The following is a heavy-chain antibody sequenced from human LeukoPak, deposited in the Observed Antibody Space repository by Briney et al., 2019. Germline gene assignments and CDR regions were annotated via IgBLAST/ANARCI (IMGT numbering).Heavy chain of an antibody. CDR2: ISSSGSTI. D-gene: IGHD5-18*01. CDR3: ARDDSYGLDY. Sequence: GGSLILSCAASGFIFSSYEMNWVRQAPGKGLEWVSYISSSGSTIYYADSVKGRFTISRDNAKNSLYLQMNSLRAEDTAVYYCARDDSYGLDYWGQGTLVTVSS. J-gene: IGHJ4*02. V-gene: IGHV3-48*03. CDR1: GFIFSSYE.